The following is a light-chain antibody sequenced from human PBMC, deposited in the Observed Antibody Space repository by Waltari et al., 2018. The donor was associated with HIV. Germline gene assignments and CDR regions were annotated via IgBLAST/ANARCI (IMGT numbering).Light chain of an antibody. CDR3: SSYTSSRSYV. CDR1: SSDVGVYNY. CDR2: AVS. V-gene: IGLV2-14*03. Sequence: QSALTQPASVSGSPGQSITISCTGTSSDVGVYNYVSCNQQHPGKAPKLMIYAVSNRPSGVSNRFSGSKSGNTASLTISGLQAEDEADYYCSSYTSSRSYVFGTGTRVTV. J-gene: IGLJ1*01.